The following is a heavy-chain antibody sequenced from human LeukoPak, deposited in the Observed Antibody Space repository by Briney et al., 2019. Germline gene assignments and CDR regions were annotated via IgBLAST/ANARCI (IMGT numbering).Heavy chain of an antibody. D-gene: IGHD6-19*01. Sequence: SETLSLTCTVSGGSISSYYWSWIRQPPGKGLEWIGYISYSGSTNYNPSLKSRVTISVDTSKNQFSLKLSSVTAADTAVYYCAALRASSGWYIFDYWGQGTLVTVSS. V-gene: IGHV4-59*08. CDR1: GGSISSYY. CDR3: AALRASSGWYIFDY. J-gene: IGHJ4*02. CDR2: ISYSGST.